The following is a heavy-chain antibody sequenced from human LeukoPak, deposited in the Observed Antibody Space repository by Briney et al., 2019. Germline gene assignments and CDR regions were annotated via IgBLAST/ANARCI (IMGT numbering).Heavy chain of an antibody. CDR3: ASEVWFGEPH. J-gene: IGHJ4*02. V-gene: IGHV3-66*01. CDR2: ISGGGDT. CDR1: GFTVSSNY. D-gene: IGHD3-10*01. Sequence: GGSLRLSCAASGFTVSSNYMSWVRQAPGKGLEWVSLISGGGDTHYADSVMGRFTISRDNFKNTVYLQLDSLRAEDTAVYYCASEVWFGEPHWGQGTLVTVSS.